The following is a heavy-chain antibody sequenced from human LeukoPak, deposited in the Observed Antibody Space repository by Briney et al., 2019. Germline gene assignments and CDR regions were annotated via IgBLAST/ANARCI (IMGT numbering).Heavy chain of an antibody. CDR1: GYTFTGYY. CDR3: AVLIAAAGTAHDY. Sequence: ASVKVSCKTSGYTFTGYYMHWVRQAPGQGLEWMGRINPNSGDTNYAQKFQGRVTMTRDTSISTAYMELSRLRSDDTAVYYCAVLIAAAGTAHDYWGQGTLVTVSS. CDR2: INPNSGDT. D-gene: IGHD6-13*01. J-gene: IGHJ4*02. V-gene: IGHV1-2*06.